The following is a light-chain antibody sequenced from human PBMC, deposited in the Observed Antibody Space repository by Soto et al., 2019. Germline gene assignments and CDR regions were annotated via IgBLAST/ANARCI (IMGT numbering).Light chain of an antibody. J-gene: IGKJ1*01. CDR3: QQYLSYPWT. CDR1: QRISSW. CDR2: DAS. Sequence: DIQMTQSPSTLSASVGDRVTITCRASQRISSWLAWYQQKPGKAPKLLIYDASSLESGVPSRFSGSGSGTEFTLTISSLQPDDCATFYCQQYLSYPWTFGQGTKVEIK. V-gene: IGKV1-5*01.